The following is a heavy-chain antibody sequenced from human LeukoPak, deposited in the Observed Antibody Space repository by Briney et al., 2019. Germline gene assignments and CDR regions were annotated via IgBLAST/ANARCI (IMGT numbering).Heavy chain of an antibody. Sequence: GSLRLSCVASGVTFSSYGMHWVRQAPGKGLGWVAFIRSDGSNEYYIDSVKGRFTLSRDNSKNTLYLQMNSLRAEDTAVYCCAKDSAVSGSYPDASDIWGQGTMVTVSS. CDR2: IRSDGSNE. CDR1: GVTFSSYG. J-gene: IGHJ3*02. V-gene: IGHV3-30*02. D-gene: IGHD1-26*01. CDR3: AKDSAVSGSYPDASDI.